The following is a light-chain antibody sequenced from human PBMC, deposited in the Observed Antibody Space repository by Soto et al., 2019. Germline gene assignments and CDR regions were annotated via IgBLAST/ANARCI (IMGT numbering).Light chain of an antibody. J-gene: IGKJ1*01. CDR2: GAS. CDR3: QQHNNWPPWT. CDR1: QSVSSN. V-gene: IGKV3-15*01. Sequence: EIVMTQSPATLSVSPGERATLSCRASQSVSSNFAWYQQKPGQAHRLLMYGASTRATGIPDRFSGSGSGTEFTLTISSLQSEDFAVYYCQQHNNWPPWTFGQGTKVEIK.